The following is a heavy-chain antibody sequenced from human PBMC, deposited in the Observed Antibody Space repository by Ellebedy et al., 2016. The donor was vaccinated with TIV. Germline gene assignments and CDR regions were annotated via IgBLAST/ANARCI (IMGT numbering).Heavy chain of an antibody. J-gene: IGHJ4*02. CDR3: TRLVDCSGGSCYLHFED. D-gene: IGHD2-15*01. CDR2: IRSKANSYAT. V-gene: IGHV3-73*01. Sequence: PGGSLRLSCAASGFTFSGSAIHWVRQASGKGLEWVGRIRSKANSYATAYAASVEGRFGISRDDSENTAYLQMNSPKTEDTAVYYCTRLVDCSGGSCYLHFEDWGQGTLVTVSS. CDR1: GFTFSGSA.